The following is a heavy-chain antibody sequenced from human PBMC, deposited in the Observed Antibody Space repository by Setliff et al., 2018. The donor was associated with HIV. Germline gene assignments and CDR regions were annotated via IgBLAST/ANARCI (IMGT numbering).Heavy chain of an antibody. J-gene: IGHJ6*03. CDR2: IFISGIT. Sequence: SETLSLTCTVSGDSISSYYWTWIRQPPGKGLEWIGYIFISGITNYNPSLKSRVTISVDSSKNQSSLHLSSVTAADTAVYYCARGMIWGAYYYYMDVWGTGTTVTVSS. CDR1: GDSISSYY. CDR3: ARGMIWGAYYYYMDV. V-gene: IGHV4-4*08. D-gene: IGHD3-16*01.